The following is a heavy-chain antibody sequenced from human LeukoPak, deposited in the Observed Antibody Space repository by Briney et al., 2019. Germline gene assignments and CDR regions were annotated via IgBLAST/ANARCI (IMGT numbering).Heavy chain of an antibody. CDR3: LNEHGG. CDR1: GYTFTGSY. V-gene: IGHV1-2*02. Sequence: AASVKVSCKASGYTFTGSYMHWVRQVPGQGFEWIGWISPASGATKYAQNFQGRVTLTTDTSITTAYMELSSLTSDDTASYYCLNEHGGWGQGTPVTVSS. CDR2: ISPASGAT. D-gene: IGHD1-1*01. J-gene: IGHJ4*02.